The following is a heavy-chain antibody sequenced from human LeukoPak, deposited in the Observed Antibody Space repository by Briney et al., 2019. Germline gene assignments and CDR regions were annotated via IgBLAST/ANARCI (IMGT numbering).Heavy chain of an antibody. Sequence: PGGSLRLSCAASGFTFSSYEMNWVRQAPGKGLEWVSYISSSGSTIYYADSVKGRFTISRDNAKNSLYLQMNSLRAEDTAVYYCASYGGPYGTGYYFDWGQGTLVTVSS. CDR3: ASYGGPYGTGYYFD. V-gene: IGHV3-48*03. D-gene: IGHD2/OR15-2a*01. J-gene: IGHJ4*02. CDR2: ISSSGSTI. CDR1: GFTFSSYE.